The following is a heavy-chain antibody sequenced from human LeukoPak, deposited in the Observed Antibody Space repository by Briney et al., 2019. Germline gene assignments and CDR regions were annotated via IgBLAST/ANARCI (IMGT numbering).Heavy chain of an antibody. D-gene: IGHD6-6*01. Sequence: SETLSLTCTVSGGSISSYYWSWIRQPAGTGLEWNGRIYTSGSTIYNPSLKSRVTMSIDTSTNQFSLKLSSVTAADTAVYYCARGGEYSSSSENWFDPWGQGALVTVSS. CDR2: IYTSGST. J-gene: IGHJ5*02. CDR3: ARGGEYSSSSENWFDP. CDR1: GGSISSYY. V-gene: IGHV4-4*07.